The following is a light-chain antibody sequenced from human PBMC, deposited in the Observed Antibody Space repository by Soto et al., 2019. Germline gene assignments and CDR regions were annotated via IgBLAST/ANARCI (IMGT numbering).Light chain of an antibody. J-gene: IGLJ2*01. CDR2: EVS. V-gene: IGLV2-8*01. Sequence: QSALTQPPSASGSPGQSVTISCTGTSRDVGGYNYVSWYQQHPGKAPKLMIYEVSKRPSGVPDRFSGSKSGNTASLTVSGLQAEHEADYYCSSYAGSLYVVFGGGTKLTVL. CDR1: SRDVGGYNY. CDR3: SSYAGSLYVV.